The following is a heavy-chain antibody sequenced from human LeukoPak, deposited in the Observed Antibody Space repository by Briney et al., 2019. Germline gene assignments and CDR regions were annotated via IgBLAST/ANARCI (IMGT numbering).Heavy chain of an antibody. Sequence: ASVTVSCKASGYTFTSYGISWVRQAPGQGLEWMGGIIPIFGTANYAQKFQGRVTITADKSTSTAYMELSSLRSEDTAVYYCARSLDYYDSSGYYNQDYWGQGTLVTVSS. V-gene: IGHV1-69*06. J-gene: IGHJ4*02. CDR3: ARSLDYYDSSGYYNQDY. D-gene: IGHD3-22*01. CDR1: GYTFTSYG. CDR2: IIPIFGTA.